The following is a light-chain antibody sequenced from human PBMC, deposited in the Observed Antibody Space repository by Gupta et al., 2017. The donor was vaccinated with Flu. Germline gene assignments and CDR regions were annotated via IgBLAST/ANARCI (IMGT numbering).Light chain of an antibody. CDR3: QQFYDIPLS. V-gene: IGKV4-1*01. J-gene: IGKJ4*01. Sequence: SLGERATINCKSTQSLFHSPDSKTYLSWYQQKPRQPPKLIISWAYIREAGVPDRFSGSGSGTDFTLTISSLQAEDVAVYFCQQFYDIPLSFGGGTKVEIK. CDR1: QSLFHSPDSKTY. CDR2: WAY.